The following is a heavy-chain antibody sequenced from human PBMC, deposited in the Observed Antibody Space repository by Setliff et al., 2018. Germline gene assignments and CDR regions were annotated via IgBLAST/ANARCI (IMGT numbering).Heavy chain of an antibody. D-gene: IGHD3-3*01. V-gene: IGHV3-7*01. Sequence: GGSLRLSCEASGFTFTSYWMSWVRQAPGKGLEWVANIKKDGSEKYYVDSVKGRFAISRDNAKNSLYLQMNSLRAEDTAMYYCARDATYYDFWSDYSPDAFDIWGQGTMVTVS. CDR2: IKKDGSEK. CDR1: GFTFTSYW. J-gene: IGHJ3*02. CDR3: ARDATYYDFWSDYSPDAFDI.